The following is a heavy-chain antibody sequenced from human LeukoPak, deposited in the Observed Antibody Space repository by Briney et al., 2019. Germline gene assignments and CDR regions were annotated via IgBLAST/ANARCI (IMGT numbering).Heavy chain of an antibody. Sequence: GGSLRLSCAASGFTFSSYSMNWVRQAPGKGLEWVSSISSSSSYIYYADSVKGRFTISRDNAKNSLYLQMNSLRVEDTAVYHCARDYYASGSHDYWGQGTLVTVSS. V-gene: IGHV3-21*01. CDR2: ISSSSSYI. CDR3: ARDYYASGSHDY. D-gene: IGHD3-10*01. J-gene: IGHJ4*02. CDR1: GFTFSSYS.